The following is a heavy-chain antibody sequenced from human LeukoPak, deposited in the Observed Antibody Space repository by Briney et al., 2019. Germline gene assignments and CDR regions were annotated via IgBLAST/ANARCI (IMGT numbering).Heavy chain of an antibody. CDR2: IYPGDSDT. V-gene: IGHV5-51*01. D-gene: IGHD4-23*01. CDR1: GYSFTSYW. J-gene: IGHJ6*03. Sequence: PGESLKISCKGSGYSFTSYWIGWVRQMPGKGLEWMGIIYPGDSDTRYSPSFQGQVTISADRSISTAYLQWSSLKASDTAMYYCARLEGGNFDYYYYYYMDVWGKGTTVTVSS. CDR3: ARLEGGNFDYYYYYYMDV.